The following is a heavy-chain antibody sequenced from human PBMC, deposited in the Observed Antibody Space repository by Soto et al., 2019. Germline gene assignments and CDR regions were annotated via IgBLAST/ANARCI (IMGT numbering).Heavy chain of an antibody. Sequence: QLQLQESGPGLVKPSETLSLTCTVSGDSISSSYYWGWVRQPPGKGLERIGAVYYTGFTYYIPSLKSRLTISLDTSKSQFSLTLSSVTAADTAIYYCARLPVVVIALGYFDPWGPGTLVTVSS. CDR3: ARLPVVVIALGYFDP. D-gene: IGHD2-21*01. CDR1: GDSISSSYY. V-gene: IGHV4-39*01. J-gene: IGHJ5*02. CDR2: VYYTGFT.